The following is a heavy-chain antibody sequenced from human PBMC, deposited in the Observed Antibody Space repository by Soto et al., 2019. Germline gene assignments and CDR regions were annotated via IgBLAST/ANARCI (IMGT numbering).Heavy chain of an antibody. CDR3: AKDAPYYYDSSGYYGPFDY. CDR2: ISYDGSNK. V-gene: IGHV3-30*18. CDR1: GFTFSSYG. Sequence: GGSLRLSCAASGFTFSSYGIHWVRQAPGKGLEWVALISYDGSNKYYADSVKGRFTISRDNSKNTLYLQMNSLRAEDTAMYYCAKDAPYYYDSSGYYGPFDYGGQGTLVTGSS. J-gene: IGHJ4*02. D-gene: IGHD3-22*01.